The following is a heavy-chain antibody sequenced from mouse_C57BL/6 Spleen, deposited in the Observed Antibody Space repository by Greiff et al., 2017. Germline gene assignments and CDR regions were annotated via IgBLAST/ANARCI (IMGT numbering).Heavy chain of an antibody. CDR1: GYTFTSYG. CDR3: GTNWEGARDY. D-gene: IGHD4-1*01. Sequence: QVQLQQSGAELARPGASVKLSCKASGYTFTSYGISWVKQRTGQGLEWIGEIYPSSGNTYYNEKFKGKATLTADKSSSTAYMELRSLTSEDSAVYFCGTNWEGARDYWGQGTSVTVSS. J-gene: IGHJ4*01. CDR2: IYPSSGNT. V-gene: IGHV1-81*01.